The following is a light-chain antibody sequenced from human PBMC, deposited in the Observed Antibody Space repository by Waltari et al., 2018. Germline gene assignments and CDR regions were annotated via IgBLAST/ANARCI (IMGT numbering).Light chain of an antibody. CDR3: QSYDSSNPWV. CDR2: EDN. J-gene: IGLJ3*02. CDR1: SGSIASNY. V-gene: IGLV6-57*01. Sequence: NFMLTHPHSVSESPGKTVTISCTRSSGSIASNYVKWSQQRPGSSPTTVIYEDNQRPSGVPDRFSGSIDSSSNSASLTISGLKTEDEADYYCQSYDSSNPWVFGGGTKLTVL.